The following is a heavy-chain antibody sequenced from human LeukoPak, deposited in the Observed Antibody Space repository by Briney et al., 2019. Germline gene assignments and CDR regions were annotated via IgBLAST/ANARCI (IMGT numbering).Heavy chain of an antibody. CDR3: ARAPASSTINDAFDI. V-gene: IGHV4-39*01. Sequence: PSETLSLTCTVSGGSISSSSYYWGWLRQPPGKGLEWIGSIYYSRSTYYNPSLKSRVTISVDTSKNQFSLKLSSVTAADTAVYYCARAPASSTINDAFDIWGQGTMVTVSS. D-gene: IGHD2-2*01. J-gene: IGHJ3*02. CDR1: GGSISSSSYY. CDR2: IYYSRST.